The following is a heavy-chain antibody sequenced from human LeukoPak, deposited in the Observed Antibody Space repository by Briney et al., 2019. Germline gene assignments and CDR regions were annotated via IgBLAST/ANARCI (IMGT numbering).Heavy chain of an antibody. CDR1: GFTVSSNY. D-gene: IGHD3-9*01. V-gene: IGHV3-53*01. Sequence: PGGSLRLSCAASGFTVSSNYMSWVRQAPGKGLEWVSVIYSGGSTYYADSVKGRFTISRDNSKNTLYLQMNSLRAEDTAVYYCATPAYDILTGSAGQFDYWGQGTLVTVSS. CDR3: ATPAYDILTGSAGQFDY. J-gene: IGHJ4*02. CDR2: IYSGGST.